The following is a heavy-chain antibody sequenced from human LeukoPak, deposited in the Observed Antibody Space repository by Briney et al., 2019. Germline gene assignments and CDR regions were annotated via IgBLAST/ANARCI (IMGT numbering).Heavy chain of an antibody. CDR2: ISYDGSNK. D-gene: IGHD1-26*01. CDR3: ARGRYKWELLHH. Sequence: GRSLRLSCAASGFTFSSYAMHWVRQAPGKGLECVAVISYDGSNKYYADSVKGRFTISRDNSKNTLYLQMNSLRAEDTAVYYCARGRYKWELLHHWGQGTLVTVSS. J-gene: IGHJ4*02. CDR1: GFTFSSYA. V-gene: IGHV3-30*04.